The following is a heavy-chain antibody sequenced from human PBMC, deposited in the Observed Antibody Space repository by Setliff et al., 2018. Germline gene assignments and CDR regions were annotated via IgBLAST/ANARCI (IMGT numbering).Heavy chain of an antibody. Sequence: GGSLRLSCADSGFTFSNYWMHWVRQAPGKGLEWVSYISNDAYTIHYADSMKGRLTISRDNSKNSVFLQMNSLRAEDTAVYYCARAHSSTLSVHDYWGQGTLVTVSS. CDR2: ISNDAYTI. D-gene: IGHD2-2*01. V-gene: IGHV3-11*04. CDR1: GFTFSNYW. CDR3: ARAHSSTLSVHDY. J-gene: IGHJ4*02.